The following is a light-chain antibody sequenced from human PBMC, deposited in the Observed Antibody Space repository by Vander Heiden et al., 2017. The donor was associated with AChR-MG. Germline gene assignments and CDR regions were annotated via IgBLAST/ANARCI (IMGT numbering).Light chain of an antibody. J-gene: IGKJ5*01. Sequence: EIVFTQSPDTLSLSPGERATLSCRASQSVRSRYLAWYQQKPGQAPILLIYDASSRATGIPDRFSGSGSGTDFTLTISRLEPEDFAVYYCQQYDSSPPITFGQGTRLEIK. V-gene: IGKV3-20*01. CDR3: QQYDSSPPIT. CDR1: QSVRSRY. CDR2: DAS.